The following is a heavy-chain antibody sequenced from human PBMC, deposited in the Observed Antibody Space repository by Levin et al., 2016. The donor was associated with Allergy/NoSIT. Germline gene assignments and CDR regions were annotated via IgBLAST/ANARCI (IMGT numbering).Heavy chain of an antibody. D-gene: IGHD3-22*01. V-gene: IGHV4-59*08. CDR1: GGSTTNYY. J-gene: IGHJ5*02. CDR3: VRQVGTMTAGYHFDP. Sequence: SETLSLTCAVSGGSTTNYYWTWIRQPPGKGLEWIGYIHSSGTSSYSPSLKSRVTISMDTSKNQFSLKVTSVTAADTAVYYCVRQVGTMTAGYHFDPWGQGTLVSVSS. CDR2: IHSSGTS.